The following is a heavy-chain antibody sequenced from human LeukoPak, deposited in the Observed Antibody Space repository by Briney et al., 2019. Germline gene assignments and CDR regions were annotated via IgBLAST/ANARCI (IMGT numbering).Heavy chain of an antibody. Sequence: GGSLRLSCAASGFTFTRYAMSWVRQAPGKGLEWVSYISSSSSTIYYADSVKGRFTISRDNAKNSLYLQMNSLRAEDTAVYYCARGRLLWFGEFYLRGGAFDIWGQGTMVTVSS. CDR2: ISSSSSTI. D-gene: IGHD3-10*01. CDR3: ARGRLLWFGEFYLRGGAFDI. CDR1: GFTFTRYA. J-gene: IGHJ3*02. V-gene: IGHV3-48*04.